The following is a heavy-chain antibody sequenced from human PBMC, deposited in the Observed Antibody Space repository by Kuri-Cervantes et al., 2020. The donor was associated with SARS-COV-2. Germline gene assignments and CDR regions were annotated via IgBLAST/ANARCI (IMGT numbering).Heavy chain of an antibody. CDR2: ISGSGGST. CDR3: AKSPRAIVVVPAAIS. V-gene: IGHV3-23*01. D-gene: IGHD2-2*02. J-gene: IGHJ5*02. CDR1: GFTFDDYG. Sequence: GGSLRLSCAASGFTFDDYGMSWVRQAPGKGLEWVSSISGSGGSTYYADSVKGRFTISRDNSKNTLYLQMNSLRAEDTAVYYCAKSPRAIVVVPAAISWGQGTLVTVSS.